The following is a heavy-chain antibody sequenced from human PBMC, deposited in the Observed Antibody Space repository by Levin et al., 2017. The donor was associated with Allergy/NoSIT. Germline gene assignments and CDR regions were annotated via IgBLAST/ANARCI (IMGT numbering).Heavy chain of an antibody. CDR3: VKDIKPGGADV. V-gene: IGHV3-9*01. CDR2: IYWDGNGT. D-gene: IGHD1-26*01. CDR1: GFTFEQHA. J-gene: IGHJ6*02. Sequence: GGSLRLSCVSSGFTFEQHAMHWVRQVPGKGLEWVSGIYWDGNGTDYADSVKGRFAISGDNAKNSLYLLMNSLTAEDTAVYYCVKDIKPGGADVWGQGTTVTVSS.